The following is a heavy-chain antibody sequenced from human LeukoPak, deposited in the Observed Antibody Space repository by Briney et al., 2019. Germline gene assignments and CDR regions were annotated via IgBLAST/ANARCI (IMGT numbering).Heavy chain of an antibody. CDR3: AKDANYWRSSGYLIPIDF. V-gene: IGHV3-23*01. D-gene: IGHD3-22*01. CDR1: GFTFSRNA. CDR2: ISGNGLGT. J-gene: IGHJ4*02. Sequence: PGGSLTLSCAASGFTFSRNAMNWVRQAPGKGLEWVAAISGNGLGTYYADSVKGRFNISRDNSRNTLYLQMNSLRIEDTAFYYCAKDANYWRSSGYLIPIDFWGQGTLVTVSS.